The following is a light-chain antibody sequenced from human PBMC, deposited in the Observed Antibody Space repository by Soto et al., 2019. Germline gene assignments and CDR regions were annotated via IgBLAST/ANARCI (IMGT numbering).Light chain of an antibody. CDR1: QYIGSW. J-gene: IGKJ5*01. V-gene: IGKV1-12*01. Sequence: DLQMTQSPSSVSASVGHRDTITCRASQYIGSWLAWYQQKPGRAPKLLIYTASTLQSGVPSRFRGSGSGTDFTLTISSLEPEDFAVYYCQQRSNWPITFGQGTRLEIK. CDR3: QQRSNWPIT. CDR2: TAS.